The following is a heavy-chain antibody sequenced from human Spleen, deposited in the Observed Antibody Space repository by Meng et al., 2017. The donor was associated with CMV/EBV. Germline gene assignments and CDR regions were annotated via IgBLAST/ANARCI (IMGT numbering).Heavy chain of an antibody. CDR3: ARRSSVATPFDY. D-gene: IGHD5-12*01. V-gene: IGHV4-59*01. J-gene: IGHJ4*02. Sequence: SETLFLTCTVSGGSISRYYWSWIRQPPGKGLEWIGYIYYSGSTNYNPSLKSRVTISVDTSKNQFSLKLSSVTAADTAVYYCARRSSVATPFDYWGQGTLVTVSS. CDR2: IYYSGST. CDR1: GGSISRYY.